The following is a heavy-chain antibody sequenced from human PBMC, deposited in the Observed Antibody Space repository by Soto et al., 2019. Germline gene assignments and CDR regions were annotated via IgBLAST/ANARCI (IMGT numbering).Heavy chain of an antibody. CDR3: ARHTDSSSWYFDY. Sequence: SETLSLTCTVSGGSISSYYWSWIRQPPGKGLEWIGYIYYSGSTNYNPSLKSRVTISVDTSKNQFSLKLSSVTAADTAVYYCARHTDSSSWYFDYWGQGTLVTVSS. CDR2: IYYSGST. D-gene: IGHD6-13*01. V-gene: IGHV4-59*08. J-gene: IGHJ4*02. CDR1: GGSISSYY.